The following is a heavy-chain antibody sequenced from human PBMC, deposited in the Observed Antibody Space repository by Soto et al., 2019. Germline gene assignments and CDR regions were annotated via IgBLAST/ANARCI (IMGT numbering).Heavy chain of an antibody. V-gene: IGHV3-11*05. D-gene: IGHD6-6*01. CDR1: GFTFSDYY. J-gene: IGHJ4*02. CDR2: ISSTSAYT. CDR3: ARDPSRRSPPDY. Sequence: QVQLVESGGGSVKPGGSLRLSCAASGFTFSDYYMTWFRQAPGKGLEWIAYISSTSAYTDYASSVKGRFTISRDNAKNSLYLQMNSLRNEDTAVYYCARDPSRRSPPDYWGQGTLVTVSP.